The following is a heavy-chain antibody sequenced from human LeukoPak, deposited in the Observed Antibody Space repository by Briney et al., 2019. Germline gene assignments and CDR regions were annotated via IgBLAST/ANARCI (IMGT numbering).Heavy chain of an antibody. CDR1: GGSITTTTYY. CDR3: ARREWFGEQPDLRYPKKHRHFDY. Sequence: SETLSLTCTVSGGSITTTTYYWGWIRQPPGKGLEWIGSIYYSGNTYYNPSLKSRVTISVDTSKNQFSLKLSSVTAADTAVYYCARREWFGEQPDLRYPKKHRHFDYWGQGTLVTVSS. V-gene: IGHV4-39*07. CDR2: IYYSGNT. D-gene: IGHD3-10*01. J-gene: IGHJ4*02.